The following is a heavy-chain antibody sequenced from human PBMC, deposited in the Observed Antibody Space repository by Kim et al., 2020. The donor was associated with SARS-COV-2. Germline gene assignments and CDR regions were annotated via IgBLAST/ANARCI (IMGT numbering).Heavy chain of an antibody. D-gene: IGHD3-16*01. V-gene: IGHV4-34*01. Sequence: SETLSLTCAVYGGSFSGYYWSWICQPPGKGLEWIGEINHSGSTNYNPSLKSRVPISVDTSKNQFSLKLSPVTAADTAVYYCASFYGRTWPNYYYGMDVWG. J-gene: IGHJ6*01. CDR2: INHSGST. CDR1: GGSFSGYY. CDR3: ASFYGRTWPNYYYGMDV.